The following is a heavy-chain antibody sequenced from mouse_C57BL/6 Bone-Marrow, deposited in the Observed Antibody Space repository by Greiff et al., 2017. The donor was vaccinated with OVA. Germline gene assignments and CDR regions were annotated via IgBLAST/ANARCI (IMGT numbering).Heavy chain of an antibody. Sequence: EVQRVESVAELVRPGASVKLSCTASGFNIKNTYMHWVKQRPEQGLEWIGRIDPANGNTKYAPKFQGKATITADTSSNTAYLQLSSLTSEEPAIYSGARLYYDVSSLGGGYLYGGGTGTPVPVS. CDR2: IDPANGNT. V-gene: IGHV14-3*01. CDR1: GFNIKNTY. D-gene: IGHD1-1*01. J-gene: IGHJ1*03. CDR3: ARLYYDVSSLGGGYLYG.